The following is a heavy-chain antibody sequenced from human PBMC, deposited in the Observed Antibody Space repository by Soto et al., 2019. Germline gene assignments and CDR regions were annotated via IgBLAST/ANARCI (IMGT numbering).Heavy chain of an antibody. D-gene: IGHD2-8*01. CDR1: GFTFSSYA. J-gene: IGHJ5*02. CDR3: AKDQAIVLMVYANNWFDP. Sequence: EVQLLESGGGLVQPGGSLRLSCAASGFTFSSYAMSWVRQAPGKGLEWVSAISGSGSSTYYADSVKGRFTISRDNSKNTLYLQMNSLRAEDTAVYYCAKDQAIVLMVYANNWFDPWGQGTLVTVSS. V-gene: IGHV3-23*01. CDR2: ISGSGSST.